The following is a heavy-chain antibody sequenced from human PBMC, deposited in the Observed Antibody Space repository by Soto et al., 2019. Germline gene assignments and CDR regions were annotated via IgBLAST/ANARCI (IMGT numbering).Heavy chain of an antibody. V-gene: IGHV4-34*01. CDR1: GGCLSGYY. J-gene: IGHJ3*02. CDR3: ARGPRRELERQTANHAFDI. D-gene: IGHD1-1*01. Sequence: ESLALVSDVYGGCLSGYYWSGICQPRGKGLEWIGEINHSGSTNYNPYLKSRVTISVGTSKNQFSLKLSSVTAEDTAVYYCARGPRRELERQTANHAFDIWGQGTMVTVSS. CDR2: INHSGST.